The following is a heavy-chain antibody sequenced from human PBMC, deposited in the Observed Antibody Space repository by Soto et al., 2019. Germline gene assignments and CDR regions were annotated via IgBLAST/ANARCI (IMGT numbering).Heavy chain of an antibody. Sequence: GGSLRLSCAASGFTFSSYGMHWVRQAPGKGLEWVAVISYDGSNKYYADSVKGRFTISRDNSKNTLYLQMNSLGAEDTDVYYCAKDGGLSDIEWTTPGVDYWGQGTLVTVSS. V-gene: IGHV3-30*18. J-gene: IGHJ4*02. D-gene: IGHD3-3*01. CDR3: AKDGGLSDIEWTTPGVDY. CDR1: GFTFSSYG. CDR2: ISYDGSNK.